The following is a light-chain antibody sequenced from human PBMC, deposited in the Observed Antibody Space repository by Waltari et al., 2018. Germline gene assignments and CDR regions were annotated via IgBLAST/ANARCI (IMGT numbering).Light chain of an antibody. CDR2: DAP. CDR1: QSVSRY. CDR3: QQRSNWPGT. Sequence: EIVLTQSPATLSLSPGERATLSCRASQSVSRYLAWYQHKPGQAPRLLIYDAPNRASGIPARFSGSGSGTDFTLTISSLEPEDFAVYYCQQRSNWPGTFGPGTKLEI. V-gene: IGKV3-11*01. J-gene: IGKJ2*01.